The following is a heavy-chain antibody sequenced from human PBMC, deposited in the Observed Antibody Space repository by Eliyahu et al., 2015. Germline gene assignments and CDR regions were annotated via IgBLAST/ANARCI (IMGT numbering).Heavy chain of an antibody. J-gene: IGHJ4*02. V-gene: IGHV3-23*01. CDR1: GFTVSNYD. CDR2: IVVRGIT. Sequence: LESGGGLVQPGGSLRLSCXVSGFTVSNYDXSWVRQAPGKGLEWVSTIVVRGITYYTDSVKGRFTISRDNSMNTLSLQMNSLRADDTATYFCAKDLMSGVTGSDSWGQGTLVTVSA. CDR3: AKDLMSGVTGSDS. D-gene: IGHD3-10*02.